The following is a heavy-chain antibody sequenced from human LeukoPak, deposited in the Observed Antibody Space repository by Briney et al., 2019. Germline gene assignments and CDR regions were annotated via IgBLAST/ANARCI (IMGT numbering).Heavy chain of an antibody. D-gene: IGHD2-15*01. Sequence: ASVKVSCKASGGTFSSYGISWVRQAPGQGLEWMGWISAYNGNTNYAQKLQGRVTMTTDTSTSTAYMELRSLRSDDTAVYYCARDLKPYCSGGSCYSGYWGQGTLVTVSS. CDR3: ARDLKPYCSGGSCYSGY. CDR2: ISAYNGNT. CDR1: GGTFSSYG. J-gene: IGHJ4*02. V-gene: IGHV1-18*01.